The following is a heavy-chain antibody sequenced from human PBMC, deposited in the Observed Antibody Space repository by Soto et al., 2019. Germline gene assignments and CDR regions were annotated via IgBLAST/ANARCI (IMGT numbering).Heavy chain of an antibody. CDR3: ARDVTMVRGATRGMDV. V-gene: IGHV4-59*01. Sequence: SETLSLTCTVSGGSISSYYWSWIRKPPGKGLEWIGYIYYSGSTNYNPSLKSRVTISVDTSKNQFSLKLSSVTAADTAVYYCARDVTMVRGATRGMDVWGQGTTVTVSS. D-gene: IGHD3-10*01. CDR1: GGSISSYY. J-gene: IGHJ6*02. CDR2: IYYSGST.